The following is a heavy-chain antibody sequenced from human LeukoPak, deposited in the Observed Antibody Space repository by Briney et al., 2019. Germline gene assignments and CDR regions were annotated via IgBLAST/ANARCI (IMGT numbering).Heavy chain of an antibody. V-gene: IGHV4-34*01. J-gene: IGHJ3*02. CDR3: ARETITMIVVVDDAFDI. CDR2: INHSGST. D-gene: IGHD3-22*01. Sequence: KASETLSLTCAVYGGSFSGYYWSWIRQPPGKGLEWIGEINHSGSTNYNPSLKSRVTISVDTSKNQFSLKLSSVTAADTAVYYCARETITMIVVVDDAFDIWGQGTMVTVSS. CDR1: GGSFSGYY.